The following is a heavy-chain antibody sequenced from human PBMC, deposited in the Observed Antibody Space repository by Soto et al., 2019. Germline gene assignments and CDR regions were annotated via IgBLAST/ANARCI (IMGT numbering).Heavy chain of an antibody. CDR3: TTDLPSSGLELRY. J-gene: IGHJ4*02. Sequence: GGSLILSCAASGFNFSNAWMNWVRQAPGKGLEWVGRIKSKTDGGTTDYAAPVKGRFTISRDDSKNTLYLQMNSLKTEDTAVYYCTTDLPSSGLELRYWGQGTLVTVSS. V-gene: IGHV3-15*07. CDR1: GFNFSNAW. D-gene: IGHD1-7*01. CDR2: IKSKTDGGTT.